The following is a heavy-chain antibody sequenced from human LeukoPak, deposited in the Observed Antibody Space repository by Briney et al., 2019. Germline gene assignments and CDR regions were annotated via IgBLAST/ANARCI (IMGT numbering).Heavy chain of an antibody. V-gene: IGHV4-59*01. CDR2: IYYSGST. CDR3: ARGLGGFWSGYLGDY. CDR1: GGSISSYY. D-gene: IGHD3-3*01. J-gene: IGHJ4*02. Sequence: SETLCLTCTVSGGSISSYYWSWIRQPPGKGLEWIGYIYYSGSTNYNPSLKSRVTLSVDTSKNQFSLKLSSVTAADTAVYYCARGLGGFWSGYLGDYWGQGTLVTVSS.